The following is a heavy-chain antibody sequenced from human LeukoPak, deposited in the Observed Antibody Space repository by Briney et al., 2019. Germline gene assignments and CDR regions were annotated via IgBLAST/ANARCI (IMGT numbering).Heavy chain of an antibody. J-gene: IGHJ6*03. Sequence: SVKVSRQASASTLTGYYIHWVRQATGQGLEWMGWMNPNSGNTGYAQKFQGRVTITRNTSISTAYMELSSLRSEDTAVYYCARGFGARFPYYYYYMDVWGKGTAVTVSS. CDR3: ARGFGARFPYYYYYMDV. D-gene: IGHD3-3*01. V-gene: IGHV1-8*03. CDR1: ASTLTGYY. CDR2: MNPNSGNT.